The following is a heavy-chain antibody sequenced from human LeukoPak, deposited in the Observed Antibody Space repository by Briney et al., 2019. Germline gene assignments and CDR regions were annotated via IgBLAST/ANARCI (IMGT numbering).Heavy chain of an antibody. D-gene: IGHD7-27*01. V-gene: IGHV3-23*01. Sequence: TGGSLRLSCAASGFTFSSYAMNWVRQAPGKGLEWVSVISATGGSSYYADSVKGRFTISRDNSKNTLDLQMNSLRAEDTAVYYCAKELRTGERYFDLWGRGTLVTVSS. CDR2: ISATGGSS. CDR3: AKELRTGERYFDL. J-gene: IGHJ2*01. CDR1: GFTFSSYA.